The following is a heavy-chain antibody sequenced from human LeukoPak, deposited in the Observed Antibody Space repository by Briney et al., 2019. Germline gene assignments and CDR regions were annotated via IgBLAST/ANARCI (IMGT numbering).Heavy chain of an antibody. V-gene: IGHV3-23*01. CDR1: GFTFSNYG. Sequence: GGSLRLSCAASGFTFSNYGMSWVRQAPGKGLEWVSSISSSSSYIYYADSVKGRFTISRDNSKNTLYLQMNSLRAEDTAIYYCAKDVDYGDYVVYWGQGTLVTVSS. CDR3: AKDVDYGDYVVY. D-gene: IGHD4-17*01. J-gene: IGHJ4*02. CDR2: ISSSSSYI.